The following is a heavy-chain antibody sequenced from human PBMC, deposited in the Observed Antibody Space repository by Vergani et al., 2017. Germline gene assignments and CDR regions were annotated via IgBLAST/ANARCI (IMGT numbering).Heavy chain of an antibody. CDR2: IIPILGTA. V-gene: IGHV1-69*01. J-gene: IGHJ3*02. Sequence: QVQLVQSGAEVKKPGSSVKVSCKASGGTFSSYAISWVRQAPGQGLEWMGGIIPILGTANYAQKFQGRVTITADESPSTAYMELGSLRSADTAVYYCARGTVDXYGTRSFVLVAFYIWGQGTMVTVSS. CDR3: ARGTVDXYGTRSFVLVAFYI. CDR1: GGTFSSYA. D-gene: IGHD3-10*01.